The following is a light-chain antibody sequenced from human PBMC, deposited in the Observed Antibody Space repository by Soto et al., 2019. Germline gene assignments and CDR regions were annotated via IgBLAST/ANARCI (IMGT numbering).Light chain of an antibody. V-gene: IGKV3-11*01. J-gene: IGKJ2*01. Sequence: EIVLTQSPATLSLSPGERATLSCRASQSVSSSLGWFQHKPGQAPRLLIYDVSNRATGIPARFSGSGSGNDFTLTISSLEPEDFAIYYCQQRSNWPRTFGQGTKLEIK. CDR2: DVS. CDR1: QSVSSS. CDR3: QQRSNWPRT.